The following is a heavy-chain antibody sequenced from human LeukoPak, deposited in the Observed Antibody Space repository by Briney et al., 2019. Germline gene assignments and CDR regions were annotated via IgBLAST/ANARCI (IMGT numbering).Heavy chain of an antibody. Sequence: RGSLRLSCAASGLTFSSYGMHWVRQAPGKGLEWVAVISYDGSNKYYADSVKGRLTISRDKSKNTLYLQMNRLRTDDTAVYYCAKDSEDGYNWAPFDYWGQGTLVTVSS. D-gene: IGHD5-24*01. V-gene: IGHV3-30*18. CDR3: AKDSEDGYNWAPFDY. J-gene: IGHJ4*02. CDR1: GLTFSSYG. CDR2: ISYDGSNK.